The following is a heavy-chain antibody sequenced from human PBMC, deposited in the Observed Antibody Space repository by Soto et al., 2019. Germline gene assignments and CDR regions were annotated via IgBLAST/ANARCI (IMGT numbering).Heavy chain of an antibody. V-gene: IGHV1-18*01. CDR3: ARYYDYSGGTSGGMDV. CDR2: ISAYNGNT. CDR1: GYTFTSYG. J-gene: IGHJ6*02. D-gene: IGHD3-22*01. Sequence: ASVKVSCKASGYTFTSYGISWVRQAPGQGLEWMGWISAYNGNTNYAQKLQGRVTMTTDTSTSTAYMELRSLRTEDTAVYYCARYYDYSGGTSGGMDVWGQGTTVTVSS.